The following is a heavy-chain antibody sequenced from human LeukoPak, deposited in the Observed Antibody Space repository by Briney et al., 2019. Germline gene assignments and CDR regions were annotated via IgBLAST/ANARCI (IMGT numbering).Heavy chain of an antibody. CDR3: ARVAVRFLEWTQYYYYMDV. CDR1: GGSFSGYY. J-gene: IGHJ6*03. V-gene: IGHV4-34*01. Sequence: SETLSLTCAVYGGSFSGYYWSWLRQPPGKGLEWIGEINHSGSTNYNPSLKSRVTISVDTSKTQFSLKLSSVTAADTAVYYCARVAVRFLEWTQYYYYMDVWGKGTTVTVSS. CDR2: INHSGST. D-gene: IGHD3-3*01.